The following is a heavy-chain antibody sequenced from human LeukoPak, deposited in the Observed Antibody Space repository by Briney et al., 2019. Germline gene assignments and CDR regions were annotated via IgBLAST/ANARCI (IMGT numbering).Heavy chain of an antibody. CDR1: GFTFSSYI. D-gene: IGHD3-10*01. Sequence: GRSLRLSCAATGFTFSSYIMNWVRQAPGKGLEWVAVISNDGSNKYYADSVKGRFTISRDNSMNTLYLQMNSLRTEDTAVYYCARGAEWFGAFDYWGQGALVTVSS. J-gene: IGHJ4*02. V-gene: IGHV3-30*14. CDR3: ARGAEWFGAFDY. CDR2: ISNDGSNK.